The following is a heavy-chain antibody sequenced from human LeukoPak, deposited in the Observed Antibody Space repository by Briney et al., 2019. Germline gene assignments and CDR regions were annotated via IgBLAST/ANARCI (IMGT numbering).Heavy chain of an antibody. V-gene: IGHV1-18*01. CDR1: GYTFTSFG. D-gene: IGHD3-22*01. J-gene: IGHJ4*02. CDR3: ARDLSSSYYYVFDY. CDR2: ISSYNGNT. Sequence: ASVKVSCKASGYTFTSFGISWVRQAPGQGLEWMGWISSYNGNTIYAQMLQGRVTMTTDTSTSTAYMELRSLRSDDTAVYYCARDLSSSYYYVFDYWGQGTLVTVSS.